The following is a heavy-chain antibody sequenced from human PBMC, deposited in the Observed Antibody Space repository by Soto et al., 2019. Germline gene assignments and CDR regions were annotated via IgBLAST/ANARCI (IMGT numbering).Heavy chain of an antibody. Sequence: QVQLQESGPGLVKPSQTLSLTCTVSGDSMGSGDYYWTWIRQPPGKGLEWIGYIYYIGTTFYNPSLESAVNISIDTSKNHFSLRLTSVTAADTAVYYCSRGSTYYGFLTWGQGTLVTVSS. CDR2: IYYIGTT. CDR3: SRGSTYYGFLT. CDR1: GDSMGSGDYY. V-gene: IGHV4-30-4*01. J-gene: IGHJ5*02. D-gene: IGHD3-10*01.